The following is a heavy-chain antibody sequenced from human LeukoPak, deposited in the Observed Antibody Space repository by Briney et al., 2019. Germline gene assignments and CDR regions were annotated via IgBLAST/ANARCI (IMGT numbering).Heavy chain of an antibody. CDR3: ARDRGYARTDSGGYPVFDL. Sequence: GGSLRLSCAASGFTFSSYSMNWVRQAPGKGLEWISYIHLSGTPIHYADPVKGRFSISRDNVNNALYLQMDNLRVEDTAVYFCARDRGYARTDSGGYPVFDLWGQGTLVTVSS. CDR1: GFTFSSYS. V-gene: IGHV3-48*04. J-gene: IGHJ4*02. CDR2: IHLSGTPI. D-gene: IGHD6-19*01.